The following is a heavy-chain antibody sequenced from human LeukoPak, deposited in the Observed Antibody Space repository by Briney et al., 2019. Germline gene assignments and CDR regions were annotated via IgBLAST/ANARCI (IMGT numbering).Heavy chain of an antibody. V-gene: IGHV1-46*01. J-gene: IGHJ6*03. CDR1: GYTFTTYY. CDR2: INPSGGST. Sequence: RASVKVSCKASGYTFTTYYMHWVRQAPGQGLEWMGIINPSGGSTSYAQKFQGRVTMTRDTSTSTVYMELSSLRSEDTAVYYCARDGEVASSYGYYYYYMDVWGKGTTVTVSS. D-gene: IGHD5-18*01. CDR3: ARDGEVASSYGYYYYYMDV.